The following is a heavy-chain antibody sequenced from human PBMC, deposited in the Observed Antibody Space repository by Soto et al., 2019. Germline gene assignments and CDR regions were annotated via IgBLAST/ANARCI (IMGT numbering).Heavy chain of an antibody. CDR2: ISPTGGSA. V-gene: IGHV3-23*01. CDR3: ARAPFPYSSGWYPSYYFDY. CDR1: GCTFNNYA. D-gene: IGHD6-19*01. Sequence: GGSLRLSCAASGCTFNNYAMNLVRQAPGKGLEWVSSISPTGGSAYYADSVKGRLTISRDNSKNTLDLQMNSLRVEDTAVYYCARAPFPYSSGWYPSYYFDYWGQGTLVTVSS. J-gene: IGHJ4*02.